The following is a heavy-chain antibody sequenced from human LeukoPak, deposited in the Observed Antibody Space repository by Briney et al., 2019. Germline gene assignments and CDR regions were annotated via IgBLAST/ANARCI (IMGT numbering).Heavy chain of an antibody. CDR1: GLTFRHYG. CDR3: ATNSGTPPRYMNV. Sequence: EGSQRLFCAASGLTFRHYGMHWVRQAPGKGLEGVAVIWYDGSNEGYADSVKGRFTISRDNSKNMLYLQKNSVRDEDTAVYYCATNSGTPPRYMNVWGKGTTVSVSS. D-gene: IGHD1-26*01. V-gene: IGHV3-33*01. CDR2: IWYDGSNE. J-gene: IGHJ6*03.